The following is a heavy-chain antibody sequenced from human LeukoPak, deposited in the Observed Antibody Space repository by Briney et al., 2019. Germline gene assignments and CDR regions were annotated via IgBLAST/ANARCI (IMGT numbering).Heavy chain of an antibody. CDR3: ARVPNYYDRGAFDI. V-gene: IGHV3-53*01. D-gene: IGHD3-22*01. Sequence: GGSLRLSCAASGFTVSSNYMSWVRQAPGKGLEWVSVIYSGGSTYCSDSVKGRFTISRDNSKNTLYLQMNSLRAEDTAVYYCARVPNYYDRGAFDIWGQGTMVTVSS. J-gene: IGHJ3*02. CDR1: GFTVSSNY. CDR2: IYSGGST.